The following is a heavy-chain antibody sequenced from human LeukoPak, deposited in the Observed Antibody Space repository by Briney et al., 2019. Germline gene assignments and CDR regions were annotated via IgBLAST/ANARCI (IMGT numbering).Heavy chain of an antibody. D-gene: IGHD1-14*01. CDR3: TRYNNDHFDY. J-gene: IGHJ4*02. CDR2: IAYDGSRA. V-gene: IGHV3-33*01. CDR1: GYTFGGYG. Sequence: GGSLRLSCAGSGYTFGGYGMHWFRQTPGKGLEWVAVIAYDGSRAFYADSVKGRFTISRDNSKNTMSVQMDDLRAEDTAVYYCTRYNNDHFDYWGQGTLVTVSS.